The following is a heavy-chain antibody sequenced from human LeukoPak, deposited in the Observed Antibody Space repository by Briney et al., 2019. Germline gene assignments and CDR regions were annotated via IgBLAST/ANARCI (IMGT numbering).Heavy chain of an antibody. Sequence: SETLSLTCTVSGVSISTYSWSWIRQCPGKALEWIGYIYYSGATNYNPSLKSRLTISVDTSTTQFSLKLSSVTAAATAVYYCAGDSSGWSGWFDPWGQGPLVTVSS. CDR2: IYYSGAT. J-gene: IGHJ5*02. CDR3: AGDSSGWSGWFDP. CDR1: GVSISTYS. V-gene: IGHV4-59*01. D-gene: IGHD6-19*01.